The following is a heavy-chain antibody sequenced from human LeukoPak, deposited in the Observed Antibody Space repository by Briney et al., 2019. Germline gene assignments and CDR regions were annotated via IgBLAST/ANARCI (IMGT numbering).Heavy chain of an antibody. D-gene: IGHD3-3*01. CDR3: ARFVDYDFWSGYLYYFDY. V-gene: IGHV3-74*01. CDR2: INSDGSST. CDR1: GFTFSSYW. J-gene: IGHJ4*01. Sequence: PGGSLRLSCAASGFTFSSYWMHWVRQAPGKGLMWVSRINSDGSSTSYADSVKGRFTISRDNAKNTLYLQMNSLRAEDTAVYYCARFVDYDFWSGYLYYFDYWGQEPWSPSPQ.